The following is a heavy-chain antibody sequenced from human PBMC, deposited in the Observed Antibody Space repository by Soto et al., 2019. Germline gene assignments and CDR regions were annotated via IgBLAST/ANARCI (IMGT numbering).Heavy chain of an antibody. V-gene: IGHV1-18*01. CDR3: ARTDSRPQDFDY. Sequence: ASVKVSCKASGYTFTSYGISWVRQAPGQGLEWMGWISAYNGNTNYAQKLQGRVTMTTDTSTTTAYMELRSLRSDDTAVYYCARTDSRPQDFDYWGQGTLVTVSS. CDR1: GYTFTSYG. CDR2: ISAYNGNT. D-gene: IGHD6-13*01. J-gene: IGHJ4*02.